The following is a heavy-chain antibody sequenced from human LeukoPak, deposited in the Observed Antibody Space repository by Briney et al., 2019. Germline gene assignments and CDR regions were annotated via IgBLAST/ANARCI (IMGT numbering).Heavy chain of an antibody. Sequence: GGSLRLSCAASGFTFSSYGMHWVRQAPGKGLEWVAFIRYDGGNKYYADSVKGRFTISRDNSKNTLYLQMNSLRAEDTAVYYCARGGDNSWYVPYYFDYWGQGTLVTVSS. CDR1: GFTFSSYG. CDR2: IRYDGGNK. V-gene: IGHV3-30*02. J-gene: IGHJ4*02. CDR3: ARGGDNSWYVPYYFDY. D-gene: IGHD6-13*01.